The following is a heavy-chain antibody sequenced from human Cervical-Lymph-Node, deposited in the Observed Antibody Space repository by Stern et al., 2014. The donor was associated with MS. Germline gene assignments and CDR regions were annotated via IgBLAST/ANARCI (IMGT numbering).Heavy chain of an antibody. D-gene: IGHD6-13*01. CDR3: ARDSTIWSVDY. J-gene: IGHJ4*02. Sequence: QLVQSGPEVKKPGASVKVSCKASGYTFTDYYMHWVRQAPGQGLEWMGRIKPNSGGTNSAQKFQGRVTMTRDTSISTAYMELSGLKSDDTAVYYCARDSTIWSVDYWGQGTLVTVSS. V-gene: IGHV1-2*06. CDR1: GYTFTDYY. CDR2: IKPNSGGT.